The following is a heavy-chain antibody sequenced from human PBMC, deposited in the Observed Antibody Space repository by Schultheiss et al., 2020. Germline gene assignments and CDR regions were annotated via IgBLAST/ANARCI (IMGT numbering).Heavy chain of an antibody. CDR1: GGSISSGGYS. V-gene: IGHV4-30-2*01. J-gene: IGHJ4*02. D-gene: IGHD3-22*01. CDR2: INHSGST. CDR3: AGDHYSSGYLGY. Sequence: SQTLSLTCAVSGGSISSGGYSWSWIRQPPGKGLEWIGEINHSGSTNYNPSLKSRVTMSVDTSKNQFSLKLSSVTAADTAVYYCAGDHYSSGYLGYWGQGTLVTVYS.